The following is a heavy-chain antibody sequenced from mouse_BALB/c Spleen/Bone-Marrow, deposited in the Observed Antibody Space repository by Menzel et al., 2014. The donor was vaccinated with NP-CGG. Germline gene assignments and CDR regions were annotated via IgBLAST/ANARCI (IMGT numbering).Heavy chain of an antibody. CDR1: GFTFSRSG. Sequence: EVKVEESGGGLVQPGGSRKLSCAASGFTFSRSGMHWVRQAPEKGLEWVAYISRGSSTIYYADTMKGRFTISRDNPKDTLFLQTTSLRSEDTAMYYCARARSTMITTGAMDYWGQGTSVTVSS. V-gene: IGHV5-17*02. D-gene: IGHD2-4*01. J-gene: IGHJ4*01. CDR2: ISRGSSTI. CDR3: ARARSTMITTGAMDY.